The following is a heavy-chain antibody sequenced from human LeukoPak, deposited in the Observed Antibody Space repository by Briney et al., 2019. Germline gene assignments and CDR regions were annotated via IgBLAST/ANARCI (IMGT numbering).Heavy chain of an antibody. D-gene: IGHD2-8*01. Sequence: GGSLRLSCAASGFTFSSYGMHWVRQAPGKGLEWVAVISYDGSNKYYADSVKGRFTISRDNSKNTLYLQVNSLRAEDTAVYYCAKDRCSNGIGCYYYYMDVWGKGTTVTISS. J-gene: IGHJ6*03. V-gene: IGHV3-30*18. CDR2: ISYDGSNK. CDR1: GFTFSSYG. CDR3: AKDRCSNGIGCYYYYMDV.